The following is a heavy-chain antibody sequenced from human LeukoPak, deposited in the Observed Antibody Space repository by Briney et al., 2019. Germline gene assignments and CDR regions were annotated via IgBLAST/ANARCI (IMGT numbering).Heavy chain of an antibody. D-gene: IGHD6-13*01. CDR2: IYYSGST. CDR3: ARDAGKSIAAASY. CDR1: GGSISSYY. J-gene: IGHJ4*02. Sequence: SETLSLTCTVSGGSISSYYWSWIRQPPGKGLEWIGYIYYSGSTKYNPSLKSRVTISVDTSKNQFSLNLSSVTAADTAVYYCARDAGKSIAAASYWGQGTLVTVSS. V-gene: IGHV4-59*12.